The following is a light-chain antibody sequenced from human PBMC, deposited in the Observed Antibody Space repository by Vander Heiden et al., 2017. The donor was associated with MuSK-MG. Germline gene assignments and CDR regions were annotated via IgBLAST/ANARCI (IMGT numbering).Light chain of an antibody. V-gene: IGKV3-15*01. J-gene: IGKJ1*01. CDR3: QQYNNWPQT. CDR2: ETS. Sequence: EIVMTQSPATLSVSPGERATLACRASQSVSGNLAWFQQKPGQAPKLLIYETSTRATGIPASFSGSGSGTEFTLTISSLQSEDFAVYYCQQYNNWPQTFGQGTQVEIK. CDR1: QSVSGN.